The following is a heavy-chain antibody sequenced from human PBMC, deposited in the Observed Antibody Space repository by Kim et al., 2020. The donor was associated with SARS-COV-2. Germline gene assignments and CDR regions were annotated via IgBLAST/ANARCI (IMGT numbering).Heavy chain of an antibody. CDR3: AKDRGYDFWSVYSDY. D-gene: IGHD3-3*01. CDR2: ISGSGGST. Sequence: GGSLRLSCAASGFTFSSYAMSWVRQAPGKGLEWVSAISGSGGSTYYADSVKGRFAISRDNSKNTLYLQMTSLRAEATAVYYCAKDRGYDFWSVYSDYWGQGTLVTVSP. J-gene: IGHJ4*02. V-gene: IGHV3-23*01. CDR1: GFTFSSYA.